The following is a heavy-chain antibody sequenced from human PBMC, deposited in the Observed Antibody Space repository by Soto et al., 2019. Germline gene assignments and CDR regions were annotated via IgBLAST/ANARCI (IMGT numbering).Heavy chain of an antibody. CDR3: ARHNSGSYYRFDF. D-gene: IGHD1-26*01. V-gene: IGHV4-39*01. J-gene: IGHJ4*02. CDR2: IPYSGST. CDR1: DGSISSSSYF. Sequence: PSETLSLTCTVSDGSISSSSYFWGWVRQPPGKGLEWIGSIPYSGSTYYNPSLKSRVIMSVDTSRNQFSLKLSSVTAADTAVYYCARHNSGSYYRFDFWGQGTLVTVSS.